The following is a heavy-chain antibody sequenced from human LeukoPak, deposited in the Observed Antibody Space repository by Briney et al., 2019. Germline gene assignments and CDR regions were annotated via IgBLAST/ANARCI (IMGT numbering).Heavy chain of an antibody. J-gene: IGHJ4*02. CDR2: INPNSGDT. CDR3: AASYDFWGGYLNHDY. CDR1: GYTFTGYY. Sequence: GASVKVSCKASGYTFTGYYMHWVRQAPGQGLEWMGWINPNSGDTNYAQKLQGRVTMTRDTSISTAYMELSRLKSDDTAVYCCAASYDFWGGYLNHDYWGQGTLVTVSS. V-gene: IGHV1-2*02. D-gene: IGHD3-3*01.